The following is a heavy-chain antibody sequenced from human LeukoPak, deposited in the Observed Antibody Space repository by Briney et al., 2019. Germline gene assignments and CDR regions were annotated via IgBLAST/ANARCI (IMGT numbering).Heavy chain of an antibody. CDR2: IYYSGST. J-gene: IGHJ4*02. Sequence: PSETLSLTCTVSGGSISSTSFYWSWIRQPPGYALEWIGDIYYSGSTNYNPSLQSRVTISLDTSKNHFSLNLSSVSAADTAIYYCARASGSGSYYGIDYWSQGTLVTVSS. D-gene: IGHD3-10*01. CDR1: GGSISSTSFY. CDR3: ARASGSGSYYGIDY. V-gene: IGHV4-61*03.